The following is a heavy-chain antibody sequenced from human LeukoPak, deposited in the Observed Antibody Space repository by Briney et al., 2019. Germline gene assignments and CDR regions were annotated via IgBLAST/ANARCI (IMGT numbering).Heavy chain of an antibody. CDR1: GFTFSNYY. V-gene: IGHV3-11*01. J-gene: IGHJ5*02. CDR3: ARGGEYGSSWPSRTYNWFDP. CDR2: ISSSGSTI. D-gene: IGHD6-13*01. Sequence: GGSLRLSCAASGFTFSNYYMSWIRQAPGKGLEWVSYISSSGSTIYYADSVKGRFTISRDNAKNSLYLQMNSLRAEDTAVYYCARGGEYGSSWPSRTYNWFDPWGQGTLVTVSS.